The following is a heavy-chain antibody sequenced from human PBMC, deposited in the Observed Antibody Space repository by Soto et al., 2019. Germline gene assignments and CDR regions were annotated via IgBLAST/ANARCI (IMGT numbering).Heavy chain of an antibody. Sequence: QVQLVESGGGVVQPGRSLRLSCAASGFTFSGYGMHWVRQAPGKGLEWVAVISYDGRYKYYADSVKGRFTLSRDNSKNALYLQMNSLRAEDTAVYYCAKWAGGFDYWGQGTLVTVSS. V-gene: IGHV3-30*18. J-gene: IGHJ4*02. CDR3: AKWAGGFDY. CDR1: GFTFSGYG. CDR2: ISYDGRYK.